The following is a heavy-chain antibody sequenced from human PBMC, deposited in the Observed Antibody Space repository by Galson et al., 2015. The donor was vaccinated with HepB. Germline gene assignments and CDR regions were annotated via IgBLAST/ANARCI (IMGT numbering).Heavy chain of an antibody. J-gene: IGHJ4*02. CDR2: ISGSGGST. CDR1: GFTFSSYA. Sequence: SLRLSCAASGFTFSSYAMSWVRQAPGKGLEWVSAISGSGGSTYYADSVKGRFTISRDNSKNTLYLQMNSLRAEDTAVYYCAKDLVAYSSSSIWLDYWGQGTLVTVSS. CDR3: AKDLVAYSSSSIWLDY. V-gene: IGHV3-23*01. D-gene: IGHD6-6*01.